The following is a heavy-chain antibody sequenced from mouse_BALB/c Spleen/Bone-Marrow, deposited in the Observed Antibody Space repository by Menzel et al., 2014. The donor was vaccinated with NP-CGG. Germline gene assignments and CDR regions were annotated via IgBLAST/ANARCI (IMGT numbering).Heavy chain of an antibody. J-gene: IGHJ1*01. CDR2: IFPGDSTT. V-gene: IGHV1S56*01. D-gene: IGHD1-2*01. CDR1: GNTFTSYD. CDR3: VRSRLRDWYFDV. Sequence: SGVELVKPGASVKLSCNASGNTFTSYDINWVRQRPEQGLERIGWIFPGDSTTKYNEKFKGKATLSTDKSSSTVHMQLSKLTSEDSAVYFCVRSRLRDWYFDVWGAGTTGTISS.